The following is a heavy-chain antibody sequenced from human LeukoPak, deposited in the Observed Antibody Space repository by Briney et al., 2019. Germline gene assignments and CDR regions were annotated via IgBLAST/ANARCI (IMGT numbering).Heavy chain of an antibody. J-gene: IGHJ6*03. Sequence: AGGSLRLSCAASGFTVSSNYMSWVRQAPGKGLEWVSVIYSGGSTYYADSVKGRFTISRDNSKNTLYLQMNSLRAEDTAVYYCARNTGKQLVNYYYYYMDVWGKGTTVTVSS. V-gene: IGHV3-66*01. D-gene: IGHD6-6*01. CDR1: GFTVSSNY. CDR3: ARNTGKQLVNYYYYYMDV. CDR2: IYSGGST.